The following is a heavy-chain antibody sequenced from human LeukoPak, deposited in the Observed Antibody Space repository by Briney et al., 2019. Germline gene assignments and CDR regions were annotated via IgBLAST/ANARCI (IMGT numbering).Heavy chain of an antibody. CDR1: GFTFSSGS. D-gene: IGHD2-2*01. CDR3: ARRGYCSSTSCSTPDY. CDR2: ISSSSSYI. J-gene: IGHJ4*02. Sequence: GGSLRLSCAASGFTFSSGSMNWVRQAPGKGLEWVSSISSSSSYIYYADSVKGRFTISRDNAKNSLYLQMNSLRAEDTAVYYCARRGYCSSTSCSTPDYWGQGTLVTVSS. V-gene: IGHV3-21*01.